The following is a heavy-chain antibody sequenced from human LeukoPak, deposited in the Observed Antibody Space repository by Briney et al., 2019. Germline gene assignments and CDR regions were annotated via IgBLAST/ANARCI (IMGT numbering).Heavy chain of an antibody. V-gene: IGHV4-59*01. CDR2: IYYSGRT. Sequence: SESLSLTWTVSGDSISSYYWSWMRQPPGKGLEWIGYIYYSGRTTYNPSLKSRVTISVDTSKNQFSLKLSSVTAADTAVYYCARANPSNYYGMDVWGQGTTVTVSS. CDR1: GDSISSYY. J-gene: IGHJ6*02. D-gene: IGHD4-11*01. CDR3: ARANPSNYYGMDV.